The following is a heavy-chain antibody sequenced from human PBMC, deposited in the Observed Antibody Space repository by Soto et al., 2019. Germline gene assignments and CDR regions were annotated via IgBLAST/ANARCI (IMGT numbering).Heavy chain of an antibody. Sequence: ASVKVSCKASGYTFTAYYIHWLRQAPGQGLEWMGWINPDSGITNYARKFQGRVTLTGDTSISTAYMELNSLKSDDSALYYCVRDTGGSLACVGCDAWGQGTMVTVSS. CDR3: VRDTGGSLACVGCDA. CDR1: GYTFTAYY. J-gene: IGHJ3*01. D-gene: IGHD1-1*01. CDR2: INPDSGIT. V-gene: IGHV1-2*02.